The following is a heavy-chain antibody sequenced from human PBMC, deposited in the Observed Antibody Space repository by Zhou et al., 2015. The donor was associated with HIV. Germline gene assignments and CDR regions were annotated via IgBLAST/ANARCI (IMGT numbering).Heavy chain of an antibody. CDR2: IVPVSGTP. CDR3: AREGWGSWYFDL. J-gene: IGHJ2*01. D-gene: IGHD7-27*01. CDR1: GGTFNIYA. Sequence: QVQLVQSGAEVKKPGSSVKVSCKASGGTFNIYALNWVRQAPGQGPEWMAGIVPVSGTPNYAQKFQGRVTITADKSTSTAYMELSSLRSDDTAAYYCAREGWGSWYFDLWGRGTLVSVSS. V-gene: IGHV1-69*06.